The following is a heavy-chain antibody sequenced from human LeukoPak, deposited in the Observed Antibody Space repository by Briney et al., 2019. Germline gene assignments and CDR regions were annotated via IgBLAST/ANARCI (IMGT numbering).Heavy chain of an antibody. CDR3: ARSRFLEWLTQGQYYFDY. D-gene: IGHD3-3*01. Sequence: AGGSLRLSCAASGFTFSSYAMSWVRQAPGKGLEWVSAISGSGGSTYYADSVKGRFTISRDNSKNTLYLQMNSLRAEDTAVYYCARSRFLEWLTQGQYYFDYWGQGTLVTVSS. CDR1: GFTFSSYA. CDR2: ISGSGGST. J-gene: IGHJ4*02. V-gene: IGHV3-23*01.